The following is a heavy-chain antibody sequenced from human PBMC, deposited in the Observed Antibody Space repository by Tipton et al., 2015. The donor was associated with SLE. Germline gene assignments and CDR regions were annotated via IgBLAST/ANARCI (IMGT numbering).Heavy chain of an antibody. D-gene: IGHD1-26*01. CDR3: ASSVAWDPFDY. V-gene: IGHV4-61*01. Sequence: TLSLTCTVSGGSVSSRSNYWSWIRQPPGKGLEWIGCIYYSGSTNYNPSLNSRVTLSVDMSKNQFSLKLSSVTAADTAVYYCASSVAWDPFDYWGQGTLVTVSS. CDR1: GGSVSSRSNY. J-gene: IGHJ4*02. CDR2: IYYSGST.